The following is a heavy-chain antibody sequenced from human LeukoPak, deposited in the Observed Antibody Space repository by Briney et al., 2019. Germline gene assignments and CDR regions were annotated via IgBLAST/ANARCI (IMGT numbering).Heavy chain of an antibody. CDR3: AVIPPIAVAGPRNAFDI. J-gene: IGHJ3*02. CDR1: GFTFDDYG. Sequence: PGGSLRLSCAASGFTFDDYGMSWVRQAPGKGLEWVSGINWNGGSTGYADSVKGRFTIPRDNAKNSLYLQMNSLRAEDTALYYCAVIPPIAVAGPRNAFDIWGQGTMVTVSS. D-gene: IGHD6-19*01. CDR2: INWNGGST. V-gene: IGHV3-20*04.